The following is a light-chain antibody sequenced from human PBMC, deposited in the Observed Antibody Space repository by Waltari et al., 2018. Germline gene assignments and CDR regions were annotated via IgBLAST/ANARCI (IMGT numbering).Light chain of an antibody. CDR1: SSDVGSYNL. J-gene: IGLJ2*01. CDR3: CSDAGSSPVV. Sequence: QSALTQPASVSGSPGQSITISCTGTSSDVGSYNLVSWYQQHPGKAPKLMIYEGSKRPSGVSNRFSGSKSGNTAALTISGLQADDEADYYCCSDAGSSPVVFGGGTKLTVL. CDR2: EGS. V-gene: IGLV2-23*01.